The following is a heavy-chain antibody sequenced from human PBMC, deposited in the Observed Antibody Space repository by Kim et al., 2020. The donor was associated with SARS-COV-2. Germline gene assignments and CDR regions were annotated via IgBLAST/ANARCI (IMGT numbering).Heavy chain of an antibody. J-gene: IGHJ4*02. V-gene: IGHV3-43*01. Sequence: SVKGRFTISTDNSKNSLYLQMNSMRTEDTALYYCAKDPLRYSSSWYYFDYWGQGTLVTVSS. D-gene: IGHD6-13*01. CDR3: AKDPLRYSSSWYYFDY.